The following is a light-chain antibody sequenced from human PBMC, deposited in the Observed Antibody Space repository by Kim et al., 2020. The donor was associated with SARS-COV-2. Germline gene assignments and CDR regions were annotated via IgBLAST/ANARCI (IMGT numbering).Light chain of an antibody. J-gene: IGKJ5*01. Sequence: ASVGDRVTITCRASQSISTYLNWYQQKPGKVPKLLIFAASTLQSGVPSRFSGSGSETDFTLTISTLQPEDFATYYCQQTYITSITFGQGTRLEIK. CDR1: QSISTY. V-gene: IGKV1-39*01. CDR3: QQTYITSIT. CDR2: AAS.